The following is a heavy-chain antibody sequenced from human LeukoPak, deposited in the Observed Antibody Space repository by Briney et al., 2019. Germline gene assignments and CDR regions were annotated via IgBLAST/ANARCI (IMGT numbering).Heavy chain of an antibody. J-gene: IGHJ5*02. CDR1: GGSISSYY. Sequence: SETLSLTCTVSGGSISSYYWSWIRQPPGKGLEWIGYIYYSGSTNYSPSLKSRVTISVDTSKNQFSLKLSSVTAADTAVYYCARTRRWVYGVSWFDPWGQGTLVTVSS. D-gene: IGHD5/OR15-5a*01. V-gene: IGHV4-59*08. CDR3: ARTRRWVYGVSWFDP. CDR2: IYYSGST.